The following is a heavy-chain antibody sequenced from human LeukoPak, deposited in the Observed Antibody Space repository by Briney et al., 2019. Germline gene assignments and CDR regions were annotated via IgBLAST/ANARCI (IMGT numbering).Heavy chain of an antibody. CDR2: IRGSGTST. J-gene: IGHJ1*01. CDR3: ARDPNGDYIGAFDFQR. V-gene: IGHV3-23*01. D-gene: IGHD4-17*01. Sequence: GGSLRLPCVGSGFTLNNYAMMWVRQTQGKRLEWVSAIRGSGTSTFYAHSVKGRFTILRDNFKNTVYLQMNNLRADDSAVYYCARDPNGDYIGAFDFQRWGLGTQVTVSS. CDR1: GFTLNNYA.